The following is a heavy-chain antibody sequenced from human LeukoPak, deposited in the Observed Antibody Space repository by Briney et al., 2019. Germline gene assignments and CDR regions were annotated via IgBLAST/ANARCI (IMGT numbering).Heavy chain of an antibody. D-gene: IGHD2-15*01. CDR1: GYTFTGYY. V-gene: IGHV7-4-1*02. J-gene: IGHJ4*02. CDR3: ALEGYCSGGSCYRGSTFDY. CDR2: INTNTGNP. Sequence: ASVKVSCKASGYTFTGYYMHWVRQAPGQGLEWMGWINTNTGNPTYAQGFTGRFVFSLDTSVSTAYLQISSLKAEDTAVYYCALEGYCSGGSCYRGSTFDYWGQGTLVTVSS.